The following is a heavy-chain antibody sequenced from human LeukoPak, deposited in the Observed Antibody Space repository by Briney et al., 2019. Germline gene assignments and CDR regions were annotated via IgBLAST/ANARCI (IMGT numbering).Heavy chain of an antibody. D-gene: IGHD6-19*01. J-gene: IGHJ4*02. CDR2: IKEDGSEK. CDR1: GFTFSSYW. Sequence: PGRSLRLSCAASGFTFSSYWMTWVRQAPGKGLEWVANIKEDGSEKYYVDSVKGRFTISRDNAKNSLYLQMNSLRAEDTAVYYCARLIAVAGNRNFDYWGQGTLVTVSS. CDR3: ARLIAVAGNRNFDY. V-gene: IGHV3-7*01.